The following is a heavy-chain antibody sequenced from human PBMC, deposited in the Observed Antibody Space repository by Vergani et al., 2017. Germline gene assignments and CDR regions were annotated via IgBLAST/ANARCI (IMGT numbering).Heavy chain of an antibody. V-gene: IGHV5-51*01. CDR2: INPIDSKI. CDR3: TRHVPCGDGACLHFDH. Sequence: EVMLVQSGAEVKKPGESLKISCKYSESSFISNEIAWVRQMSGKGLQWMGNINPIDSKIAYSPSFQGQAIKSLDKSITTAYLQWRSLKASDTAIYYCTRHVPCGDGACLHFDHWGQGTLVTVSS. J-gene: IGHJ4*02. D-gene: IGHD2-21*01. CDR1: ESSFISNE.